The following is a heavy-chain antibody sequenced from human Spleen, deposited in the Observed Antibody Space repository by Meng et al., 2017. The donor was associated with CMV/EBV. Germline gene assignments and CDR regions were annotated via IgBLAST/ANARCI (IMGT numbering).Heavy chain of an antibody. J-gene: IGHJ6*02. CDR1: GGTFSSYA. Sequence: SVKVSCKASGGTFSSYAISWVRQDPGQGLEWVGGIIPIFGTANYPQKFQGRITITTDESTSTAYMELSSLRSEDTAVYYCARAIAAARFYGMDVWGQGTTVTVSS. V-gene: IGHV1-69*05. CDR2: IIPIFGTA. D-gene: IGHD6-13*01. CDR3: ARAIAAARFYGMDV.